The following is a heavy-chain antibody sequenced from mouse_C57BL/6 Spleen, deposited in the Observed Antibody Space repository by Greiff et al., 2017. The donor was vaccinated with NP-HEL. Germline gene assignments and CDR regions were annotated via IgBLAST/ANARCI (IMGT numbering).Heavy chain of an antibody. V-gene: IGHV1-64*01. CDR2: IHPNSGST. D-gene: IGHD2-4*01. Sequence: QVQLQQPGAELVKPGASVKLSCKASGYTFTSYWMHWVKQRPGQGLEWIGMIHPNSGSTNYNEKFKSKATLTVYKSSSTAYMQLSSLTSEDSAVYYCASTMITTLYFDYWGQGTTLTVSS. J-gene: IGHJ2*01. CDR3: ASTMITTLYFDY. CDR1: GYTFTSYW.